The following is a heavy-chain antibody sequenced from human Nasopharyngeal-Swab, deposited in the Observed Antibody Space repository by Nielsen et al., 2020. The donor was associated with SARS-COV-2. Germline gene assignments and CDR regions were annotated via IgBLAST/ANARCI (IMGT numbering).Heavy chain of an antibody. CDR1: CGSFSGYY. V-gene: IGHV4-59*01. Sequence: GSLRLSCAVYCGSFSGYYWSWIRQPPGKGLEWIGYIYYSGSTNYNPSLKSRVTISVDTSKNQFSLKLSSVTAADTAVYYCARDHKGSSPYFDYWGQGTLVTVSS. D-gene: IGHD6-6*01. J-gene: IGHJ4*02. CDR3: ARDHKGSSPYFDY. CDR2: IYYSGST.